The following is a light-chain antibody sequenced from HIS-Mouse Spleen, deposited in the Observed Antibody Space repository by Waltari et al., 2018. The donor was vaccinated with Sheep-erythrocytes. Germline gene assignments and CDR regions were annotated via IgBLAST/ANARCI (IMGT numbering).Light chain of an antibody. Sequence: QSALTQPASVSGSPGQSITISCTGTSRDVGSYHLVPWYQQHPGKAPQLMLYEGSKLPSGVSNRFSGSKSGNTASLTISGLQAEDEADYSCCSYAGSSTPWVFGGGTKLTVL. V-gene: IGLV2-23*01. CDR3: CSYAGSSTPWV. CDR2: EGS. CDR1: SRDVGSYHL. J-gene: IGLJ3*02.